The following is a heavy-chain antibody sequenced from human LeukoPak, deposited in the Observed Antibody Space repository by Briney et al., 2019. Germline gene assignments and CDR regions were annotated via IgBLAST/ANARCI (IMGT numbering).Heavy chain of an antibody. CDR1: GFTFSSYE. V-gene: IGHV3-48*03. CDR2: ISSSGSTI. D-gene: IGHD3-9*01. J-gene: IGHJ6*04. Sequence: GGSLRLSCAASGFTFSSYEMNWVRQAPGKGLEWVSYISSSGSTIYYADSVKGRFTISRVNAKNSLYLQMNSLRAEDTAVYYCARAALRYFDWPTLGYYYYGMDVWGKGTTVTVSS. CDR3: ARAALRYFDWPTLGYYYYGMDV.